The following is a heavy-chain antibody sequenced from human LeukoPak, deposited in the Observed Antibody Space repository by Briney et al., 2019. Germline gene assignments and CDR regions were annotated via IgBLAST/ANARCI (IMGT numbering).Heavy chain of an antibody. J-gene: IGHJ4*02. Sequence: PGGSLRLSCAASGFTFSNYAMNWVRQAPGKGLEWVSCISASGGTKLYADSVKGRFIISRDDSKNTLYVQMSSLRDEDTAVYYCARSLKWNLVGFDYWGQGTLATVSS. CDR1: GFTFSNYA. CDR3: ARSLKWNLVGFDY. D-gene: IGHD1-1*01. CDR2: ISASGGTK. V-gene: IGHV3-23*01.